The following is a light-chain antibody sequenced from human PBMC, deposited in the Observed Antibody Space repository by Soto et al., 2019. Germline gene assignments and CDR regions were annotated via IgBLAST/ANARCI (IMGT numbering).Light chain of an antibody. CDR2: AAS. CDR1: QSINIY. V-gene: IGKV1-39*01. CDR3: QQSYRSPYT. Sequence: IQMTQSPSSLSASVGDRVTVTCRASQSINIYLNWYQQKPGKAPTLLIYAASKLQSGVPSRFSGGGSRTDYTLTISSLQAEDFATYYCQQSYRSPYTFGQGTKLEIK. J-gene: IGKJ2*01.